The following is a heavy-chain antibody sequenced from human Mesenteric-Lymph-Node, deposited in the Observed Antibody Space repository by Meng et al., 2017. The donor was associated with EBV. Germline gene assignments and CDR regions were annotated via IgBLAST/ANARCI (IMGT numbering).Heavy chain of an antibody. CDR3: AIGYSSGWCVY. Sequence: QLQVQESGPGLVQPSEPLSLTCSVSGGSITSDYYYWGWIRQPPGKGLEWIGSMYYSGITYYNSSLKSRVTISADTSKNQFSLKLSSVTAADTAVYYCAIGYSSGWCVYWGQGTLVTVSS. D-gene: IGHD6-19*01. V-gene: IGHV4-39*07. J-gene: IGHJ4*02. CDR1: GGSITSDYYY. CDR2: MYYSGIT.